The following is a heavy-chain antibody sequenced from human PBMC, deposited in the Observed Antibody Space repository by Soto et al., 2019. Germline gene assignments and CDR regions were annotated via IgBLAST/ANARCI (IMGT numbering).Heavy chain of an antibody. V-gene: IGHV4-4*02. CDR3: AYSSGWWRLDV. CDR1: VGSLTIVSC. Sequence: QVNLQEPGPERLKPSGTLSPTSVFSVGSLTIVSCWTWVRQPPGKGREWIGEKHHSGSTNYNLSLKSRVSISLDKSKNQFSLILSSVTAADTAVYYCAYSSGWWRLDVWGQGTTVTVSS. D-gene: IGHD6-19*01. CDR2: KHHSGST. J-gene: IGHJ6*02.